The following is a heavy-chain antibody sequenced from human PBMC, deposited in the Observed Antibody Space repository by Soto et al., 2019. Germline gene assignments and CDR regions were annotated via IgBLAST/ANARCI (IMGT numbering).Heavy chain of an antibody. V-gene: IGHV1-46*01. D-gene: IGHD2-2*02. CDR1: GYTFTSYY. Sequence: ASVKVSCKASGYTFTSYYMHWVRQAPGQGLEWIGIINPSGGSTSYARKFQGRVTMTRDTPTDTAYMELSRLRSEDTALYYCAHHCSTTTCYIDGMDVWRQGIRVTVSS. CDR3: AHHCSTTTCYIDGMDV. CDR2: INPSGGST. J-gene: IGHJ6*02.